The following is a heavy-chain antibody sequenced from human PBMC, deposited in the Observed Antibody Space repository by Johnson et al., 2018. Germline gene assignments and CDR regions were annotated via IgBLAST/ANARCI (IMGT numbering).Heavy chain of an antibody. CDR3: IGWILRPRHTQD. CDR2: ISSDGSQK. D-gene: IGHD5-12*01. V-gene: IGHV3-30*03. J-gene: IGHJ1*01. CDR1: GFIFSDYG. Sequence: QVQLQESGGGVVQPGRSLRLSCAASGFIFSDYGMHWVRQAPGTGLEFVAVISSDGSQKWYADSMQGRFTISRDNSINTLYLQINSLASEDTDVYYWIGWILRPRHTQDWGRGILVTVSS.